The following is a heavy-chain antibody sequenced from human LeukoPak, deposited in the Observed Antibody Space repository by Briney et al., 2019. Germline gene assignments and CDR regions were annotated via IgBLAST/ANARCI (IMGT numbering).Heavy chain of an antibody. CDR1: GGSFSGYY. Sequence: SETLSLTCAVYGGSFSGYYWSWIRQPPGKGLEWIGEINHSGSTNYNPSLKSRVTISVDTSKNQFSLKLSSVTAADTAVYYCARDLRFEWELLIYYFDYWGQGTLVTVSS. V-gene: IGHV4-34*01. J-gene: IGHJ4*02. CDR3: ARDLRFEWELLIYYFDY. D-gene: IGHD1-26*01. CDR2: INHSGST.